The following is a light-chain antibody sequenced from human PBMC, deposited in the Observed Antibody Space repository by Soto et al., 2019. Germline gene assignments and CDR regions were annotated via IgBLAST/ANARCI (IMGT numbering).Light chain of an antibody. CDR1: QGISSY. V-gene: IGKV1-9*01. CDR3: QQHYSFPYT. J-gene: IGKJ2*01. Sequence: DIQLTQSPSFLSASVGDRVTITCRASQGISSYLAWYQQKPGKAPNLLIYAASTLQSGVPSRFSGTRSGTEFTLTISSLQPEDFATYYCQQHYSFPYTFGQGTKLEIK. CDR2: AAS.